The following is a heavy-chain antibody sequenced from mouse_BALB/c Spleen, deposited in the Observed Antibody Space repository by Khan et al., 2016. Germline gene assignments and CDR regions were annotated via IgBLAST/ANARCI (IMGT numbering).Heavy chain of an antibody. D-gene: IGHD1-1*01. V-gene: IGHV3-8*02. CDR1: GDSITNGY. J-gene: IGHJ3*01. CDR3: SRSAGSSFAY. Sequence: EVQLQESGPSLVKPSQTLSLTCSVTGDSITNGYWNWIRKFPGNKLDYMGYISYSDSTYYNPSLKSRISITRDTSNNQYYLQLNSVTAEDTATYYCSRSAGSSFAYWGQWTLVTVSA. CDR2: ISYSDST.